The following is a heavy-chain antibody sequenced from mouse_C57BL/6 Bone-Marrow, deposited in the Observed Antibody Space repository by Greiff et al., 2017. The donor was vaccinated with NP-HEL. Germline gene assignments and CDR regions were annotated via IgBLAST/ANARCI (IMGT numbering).Heavy chain of an antibody. J-gene: IGHJ2*01. CDR3: ARDPYSKKGFDY. D-gene: IGHD2-5*01. Sequence: DVKLQESGPGLVKPSQSLSLTCSVTGYSITSGYYWNWIRQFPGNKLAWMGYISYDGSNNYNPSLKNRISITRDTSKNQFFLKLNSVTTEDTATYYCARDPYSKKGFDYWGQGTTLTVSS. CDR2: ISYDGSN. V-gene: IGHV3-6*01. CDR1: GYSITSGYY.